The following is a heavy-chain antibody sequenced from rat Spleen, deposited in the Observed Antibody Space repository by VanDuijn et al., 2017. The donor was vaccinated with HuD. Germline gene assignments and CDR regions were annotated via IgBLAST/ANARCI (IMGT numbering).Heavy chain of an antibody. CDR1: GFTFSMYG. J-gene: IGHJ2*01. V-gene: IGHV5S13*01. D-gene: IGHD1-4*01. CDR3: ARETGYNSYFDY. Sequence: EVQLVDHGGALVPPGRSLKLSCAPSGFTFSMYGMAWVRQAPTKGLEWVASIGTGGGNTYYRDSVKGRFTISRDNAKNTLYLQMDSLRSEDTATYYCARETGYNSYFDYWGQGVMVTVSS. CDR2: IGTGGGNT.